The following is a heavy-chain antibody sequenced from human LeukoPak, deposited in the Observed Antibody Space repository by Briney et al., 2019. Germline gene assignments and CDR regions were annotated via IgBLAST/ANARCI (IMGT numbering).Heavy chain of an antibody. Sequence: GGSLRLSCVASGFTFNSYRMNWVRQAPGEWLEWVSHIVGSGSTIHYADSVKDRFTVSRDNAKNSLYLQMNSLRDEDTAVYYCAREYSGSYHAFDIWGQGTMVTVSS. V-gene: IGHV3-48*02. CDR2: IVGSGSTI. CDR3: AREYSGSYHAFDI. J-gene: IGHJ3*02. D-gene: IGHD1-26*01. CDR1: GFTFNSYR.